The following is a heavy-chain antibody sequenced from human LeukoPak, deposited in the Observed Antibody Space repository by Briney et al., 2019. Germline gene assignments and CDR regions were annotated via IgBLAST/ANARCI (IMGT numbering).Heavy chain of an antibody. CDR2: ITWNSGTI. D-gene: IGHD4-17*01. CDR1: GFTFDDYA. V-gene: IGHV3-9*01. J-gene: IGHJ4*02. Sequence: SGGSLRLSCAASGFTFDDYAMHWVRQAPGKGLEWVSGITWNSGTISYADSVKGRFTISRDNAKNSLYLQMDSLRAEDTALYYCAKRNYGDYGLDYWGQGTLVTVSS. CDR3: AKRNYGDYGLDY.